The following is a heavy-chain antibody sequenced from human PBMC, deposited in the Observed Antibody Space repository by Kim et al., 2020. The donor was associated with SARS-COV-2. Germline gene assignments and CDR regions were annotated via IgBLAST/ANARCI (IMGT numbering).Heavy chain of an antibody. V-gene: IGHV3-7*01. D-gene: IGHD6-19*01. CDR1: GFRFSAYW. CDR2: IKEDGSDK. CDR3: ARSSGHSSDRFV. Sequence: GGSLRLSCVVAGFRFSAYWMSWVRQAPGKGLEWVANIKEDGSDKTYVDSVKGRFVISRDNAKNSLFLQMNSLGVDDTAVYYCARSSGHSSDRFVWGQGTTVIVSS. J-gene: IGHJ6*02.